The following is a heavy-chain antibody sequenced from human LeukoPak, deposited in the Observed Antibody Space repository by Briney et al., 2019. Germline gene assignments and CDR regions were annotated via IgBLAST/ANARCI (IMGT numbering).Heavy chain of an antibody. Sequence: PGGSLRLSRAASGFTFSSYWMSWVSQAPGKGLEWVANIKQDGNEKYYVDSVKGRFTISRDNAKNSLYLQMNSLRAEDTAVYYCARVVPAADYWGQGTLVTVSS. D-gene: IGHD2-2*01. J-gene: IGHJ4*02. CDR1: GFTFSSYW. CDR3: ARVVPAADY. V-gene: IGHV3-7*04. CDR2: IKQDGNEK.